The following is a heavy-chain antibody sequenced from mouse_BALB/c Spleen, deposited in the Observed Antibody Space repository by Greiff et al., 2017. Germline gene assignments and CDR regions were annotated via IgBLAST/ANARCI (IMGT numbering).Heavy chain of an antibody. Sequence: QVHVKQSGAELVKPGASVKLSCKASGYTFTSYYMYWVKQRPGQGLEWIGEINPSNGGTNFNEKFKSKATLTVDKSSSTAYMQLSSLTSEDSAVYYCTREDLGYFDVWGAGTTVTVSS. CDR3: TREDLGYFDV. J-gene: IGHJ1*01. V-gene: IGHV1S81*02. CDR2: INPSNGGT. CDR1: GYTFTSYY.